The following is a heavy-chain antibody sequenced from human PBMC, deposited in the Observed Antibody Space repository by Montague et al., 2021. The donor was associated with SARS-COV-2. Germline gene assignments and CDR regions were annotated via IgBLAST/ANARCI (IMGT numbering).Heavy chain of an antibody. V-gene: IGHV4-61*09. CDR2: IYSTVIT. J-gene: IGHJ5*02. CDR3: ARAPHDCGWFDP. Sequence: TLSLTCTVSGGSISSASYYWSWIRQPAGKGLEWIGHIYSTVITNYNPSLKSRVTISVDLSKNQFSLKMTSVTAADTAVYYCARAPHDCGWFDPWGQGTLVTVSS. D-gene: IGHD2-21*02. CDR1: GGSISSASYY.